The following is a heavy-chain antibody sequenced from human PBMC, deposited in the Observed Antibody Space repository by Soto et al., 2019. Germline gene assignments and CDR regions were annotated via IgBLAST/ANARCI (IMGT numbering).Heavy chain of an antibody. CDR3: ARRAAAPLLPLSGVGFDY. J-gene: IGHJ4*02. CDR1: GGSISSYY. D-gene: IGHD1-26*01. CDR2: IYYSGST. V-gene: IGHV4-59*01. Sequence: SETLSLTCTVSGGSISSYYWSWIRQPPGKGLEWIGYIYYSGSTNYNPSLKSRVTISVDTSKNQFSLKLSSVTAADTAMYYCARRAAAPLLPLSGVGFDYWGQGTPVTVSS.